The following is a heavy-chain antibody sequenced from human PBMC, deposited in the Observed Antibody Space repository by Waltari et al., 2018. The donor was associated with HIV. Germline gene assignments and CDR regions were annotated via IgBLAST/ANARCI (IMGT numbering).Heavy chain of an antibody. CDR1: GGSISSSSYY. V-gene: IGHV4-39*01. D-gene: IGHD6-19*01. J-gene: IGHJ4*02. CDR3: ARSASSGWYDY. Sequence: QLQLQESGPGLVKPSETLSLTCTVSGGSISSSSYYWGWIRQPPGKGLEWIGSIYYSGSTYYNPSLKSRVTISVDTSKHQFSLKLSSVTAADTAVYYCARSASSGWYDYWGQGTLVTVSS. CDR2: IYYSGST.